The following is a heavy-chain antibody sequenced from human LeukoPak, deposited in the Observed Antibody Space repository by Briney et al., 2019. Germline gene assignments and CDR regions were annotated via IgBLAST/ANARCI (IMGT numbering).Heavy chain of an antibody. CDR2: ISGSGGST. J-gene: IGHJ3*02. Sequence: GASLRLSCAASGFTFSSYAMSWVRQAPGKGLERVSAISGSGGSTYYADSVKGRFTISRDNSKNTLYLQMDSLRAEDTAVYYCAKDLAGSSGYYYGDDAFDIWGQGTMVTVSS. V-gene: IGHV3-23*01. D-gene: IGHD3-22*01. CDR3: AKDLAGSSGYYYGDDAFDI. CDR1: GFTFSSYA.